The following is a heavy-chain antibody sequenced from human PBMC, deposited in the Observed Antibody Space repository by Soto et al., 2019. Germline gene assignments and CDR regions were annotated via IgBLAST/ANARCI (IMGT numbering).Heavy chain of an antibody. Sequence: QVQLVQSGAEVKKPGSSVKVSCKASGGTFSDYGISWVRQAPGQGLEWMGGPIPIFGTSNYAQKFQGRGTSTADESTSTASMELSSLTSEDTAVYYCARGWDHYDSSGLLTWFDPWGQGTLVTVSS. CDR2: PIPIFGTS. CDR1: GGTFSDYG. CDR3: ARGWDHYDSSGLLTWFDP. V-gene: IGHV1-69*01. J-gene: IGHJ5*02. D-gene: IGHD3-22*01.